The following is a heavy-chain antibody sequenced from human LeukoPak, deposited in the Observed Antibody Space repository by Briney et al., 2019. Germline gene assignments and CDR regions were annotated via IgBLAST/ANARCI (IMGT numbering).Heavy chain of an antibody. V-gene: IGHV3-48*03. CDR1: GFTFSSYE. J-gene: IGHJ6*02. Sequence: GVSLRLSCAASGFTFSSYEMNWVRQAPGKGLEWVSYISSSGSTIYYADSVKGRFTISRDNAKNSLYLQMNSLRAEDTAVYYCARDHEYQLASPWGSTYYYYYGMDVWGQGTTVTVSS. CDR3: ARDHEYQLASPWGSTYYYYYGMDV. D-gene: IGHD2-2*01. CDR2: ISSSGSTI.